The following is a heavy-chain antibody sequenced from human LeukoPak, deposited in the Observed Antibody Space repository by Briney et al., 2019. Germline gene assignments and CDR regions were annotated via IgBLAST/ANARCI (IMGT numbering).Heavy chain of an antibody. CDR1: GYTFTSYG. V-gene: IGHV1-18*01. D-gene: IGHD2-2*01. Sequence: ASVKVSCKASGYTFTSYGISWVRQAPGQGLEWMGWISAYNGNTNYAQKLQGRVTMTTDTSTSTAYMELRSLRSDDTAVYYCARGLYCSSTSCYDFDYWGQGTLVTVPS. CDR2: ISAYNGNT. J-gene: IGHJ4*02. CDR3: ARGLYCSSTSCYDFDY.